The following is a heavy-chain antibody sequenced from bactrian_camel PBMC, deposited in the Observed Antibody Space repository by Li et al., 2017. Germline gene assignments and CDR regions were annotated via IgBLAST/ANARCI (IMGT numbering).Heavy chain of an antibody. V-gene: IGHV3S53*01. CDR1: VYTSGFWC. CDR3: AADHNRGCMGWPTVEYDI. CDR2: IDSTGRT. Sequence: VQLVESGGGLAQTGGSLRLSCASNVYTSGFWCMGWFRQAPGKEREEIAAIDSTGRTRYAASVKGRFTISRDNAKNTVYLQMNNLKAEDTAMYYCAADHNRGCMGWPTVEYDITGQGTQVTVSS. J-gene: IGHJ4*01. D-gene: IGHD3*01.